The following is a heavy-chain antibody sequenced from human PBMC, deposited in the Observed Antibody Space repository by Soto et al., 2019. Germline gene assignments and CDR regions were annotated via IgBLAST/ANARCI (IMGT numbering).Heavy chain of an antibody. CDR1: GGSISRYY. CDR2: IYTSGST. J-gene: IGHJ5*02. CDR3: ARAPAAGKLFDP. V-gene: IGHV4-4*07. D-gene: IGHD6-13*01. Sequence: SETLSLTCSVSGGSISRYYWSWIRQPAGKGLEWIGRIYTSGSTNYNPSLKSRVTMSVDTSKNQFSLKLSSVTAADTAVYYCARAPAAGKLFDPWGQGXLVTVSS.